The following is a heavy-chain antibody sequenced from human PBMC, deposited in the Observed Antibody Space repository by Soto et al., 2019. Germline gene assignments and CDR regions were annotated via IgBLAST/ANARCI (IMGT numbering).Heavy chain of an antibody. V-gene: IGHV4-30-2*01. Sequence: SETLSLTCAVSGGSISIGGYSWSWIRHPPGKGLEWIGYMYHSGSTYSNPSLKSRLTISVDRSKNQFSLNLASVTAADTAVYYCVRIQRDSAMGHFDYWGQGILVTVSS. D-gene: IGHD5-18*01. J-gene: IGHJ4*02. CDR3: VRIQRDSAMGHFDY. CDR2: MYHSGST. CDR1: GGSISIGGYS.